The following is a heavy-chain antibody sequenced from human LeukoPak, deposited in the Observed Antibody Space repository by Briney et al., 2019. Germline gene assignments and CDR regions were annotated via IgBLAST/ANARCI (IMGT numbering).Heavy chain of an antibody. J-gene: IGHJ4*02. V-gene: IGHV3-48*02. D-gene: IGHD6-6*01. CDR1: GFTFSSNN. CDR3: AREYSSSSGSVSDY. CDR2: ISSSSSTI. Sequence: PGGSLRLSCAASGFTFSSNNMNWVRQAPGKGLEWVSYISSSSSTIYYADSVKGRFTISRDNAKNSLYLLMNNLRDEDTAVYYCAREYSSSSGSVSDYWGQGTLVTVSS.